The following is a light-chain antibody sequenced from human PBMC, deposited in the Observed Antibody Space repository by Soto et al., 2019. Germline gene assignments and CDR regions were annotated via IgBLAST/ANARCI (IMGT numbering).Light chain of an antibody. CDR2: SIS. CDR1: QSISTY. CDR3: HQSYATAAWT. J-gene: IGKJ1*01. Sequence: DIQVTQSPSSLSASVGDRVNMTCRASQSISTYLNWYQHKVGKAPNLLIYSISTLHSGVPSRFSGSRSGTDYTLTINSLQPEDSATYYCHQSYATAAWTFGQGTKVEIK. V-gene: IGKV1-39*01.